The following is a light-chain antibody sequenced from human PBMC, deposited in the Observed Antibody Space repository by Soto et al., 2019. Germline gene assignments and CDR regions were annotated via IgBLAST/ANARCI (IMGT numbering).Light chain of an antibody. CDR3: QTWDSSTVV. CDR2: QDA. V-gene: IGLV3-1*01. J-gene: IGLJ2*01. Sequence: SYELTQPPSVSVSPGQTASITCSGDTLGDKYASWYQQKSGQSPVLLIYQDAQRPSGIPERFSGSNSGNTATLTISGTQAMDEADYYCQTWDSSTVVFGGGTKLTVL. CDR1: TLGDKY.